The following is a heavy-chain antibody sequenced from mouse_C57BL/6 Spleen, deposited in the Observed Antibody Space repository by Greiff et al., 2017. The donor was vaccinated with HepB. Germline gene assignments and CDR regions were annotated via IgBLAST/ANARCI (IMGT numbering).Heavy chain of an antibody. Sequence: VQLQQSGAELVKPGASVKLSCKASGYTFTSYWLHWVKQRPGRGLEWIGRIDPNRGGTKYNEKFKSKATLTVDKPSSTAYMQLSSLTSEDSAVYYGARETWHDYVGYWGQVTTLTVSS. V-gene: IGHV1-72*01. CDR3: ARETWHDYVGY. J-gene: IGHJ2*01. CDR1: GYTFTSYW. CDR2: IDPNRGGT. D-gene: IGHD2-4*01.